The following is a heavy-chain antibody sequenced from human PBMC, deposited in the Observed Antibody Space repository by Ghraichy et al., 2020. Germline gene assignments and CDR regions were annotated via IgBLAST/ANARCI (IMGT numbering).Heavy chain of an antibody. Sequence: SETLSLTCTVSGGSISSGGYYWSWIRQHPGKGLEWIGYIYYSGSTYYNPSLKSRVTISVDTSKNQFSLKLSSVTAPDTAVYYCAREGSDSSGLGYFDYWGQGTLVTVSS. D-gene: IGHD3-22*01. CDR1: GGSISSGGYY. CDR3: AREGSDSSGLGYFDY. V-gene: IGHV4-31*03. J-gene: IGHJ4*02. CDR2: IYYSGST.